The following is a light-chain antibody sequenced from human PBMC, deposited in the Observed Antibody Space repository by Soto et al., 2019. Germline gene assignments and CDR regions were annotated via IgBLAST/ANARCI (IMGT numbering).Light chain of an antibody. CDR2: AAS. J-gene: IGKJ1*01. CDR1: QSVSSSY. V-gene: IGKV3-20*01. CDR3: QHYNSYSEA. Sequence: EVVWTKYTGTLSLSPGERATLSRRASQSVSSSYLAWYQQKPGQAPSLLIYAASSRAAGIPDRFRASGSGKKFTLTLSSLQPDDFSTYYCQHYNSYSEAFGQGTRWIS.